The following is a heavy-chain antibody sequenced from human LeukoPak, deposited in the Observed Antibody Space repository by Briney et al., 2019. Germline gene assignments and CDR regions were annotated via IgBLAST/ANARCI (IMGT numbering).Heavy chain of an antibody. V-gene: IGHV4-34*01. CDR2: INHSGST. CDR3: ARGAPLGYCSSTSCYTIDY. Sequence: SETLSLTCAVYGGSFSGYYRSWIRQPPGKGLEWIGEINHSGSTNYNPSLKSRVTISVDTSKNQFSLKLSSVTAADTAVYYCARGAPLGYCSSTSCYTIDYWGQGTLVTVSS. J-gene: IGHJ4*02. CDR1: GGSFSGYY. D-gene: IGHD2-2*02.